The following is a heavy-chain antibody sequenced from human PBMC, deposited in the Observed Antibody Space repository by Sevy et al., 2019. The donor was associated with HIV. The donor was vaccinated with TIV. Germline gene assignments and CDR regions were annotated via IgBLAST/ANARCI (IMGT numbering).Heavy chain of an antibody. J-gene: IGHJ5*01. D-gene: IGHD3-16*02. CDR1: GFNFDTFW. CDR2: IDPRGEER. CDR3: VRVVWDVLVVPEATPSPWLDS. Sequence: GGSLRLSCAASGFNFDTFWMGWVRQAPGRGLEWVASIDPRGEERDHLDSLKGRFTISRDNAKNSLYLEMHSLKGEDTAVYYGVRVVWDVLVVPEATPSPWLDSWGQGTLVTVSS. V-gene: IGHV3-7*01.